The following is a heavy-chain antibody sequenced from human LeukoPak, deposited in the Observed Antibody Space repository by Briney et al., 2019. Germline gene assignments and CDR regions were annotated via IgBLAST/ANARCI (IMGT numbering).Heavy chain of an antibody. CDR2: IYYSGST. CDR1: GGSISSGDYY. Sequence: TLSLTCTVSGGSISSGDYYWSWIRQPPGKGLEWIGYIYYSGSTYYNPSLKSRVTISVDTSKNQFSLKLSSVTAADTAVYYCARNIVVVVAATPGRLERRPDAFDIWGQGTMVTVSS. J-gene: IGHJ3*02. D-gene: IGHD2-15*01. V-gene: IGHV4-30-4*08. CDR3: ARNIVVVVAATPGRLERRPDAFDI.